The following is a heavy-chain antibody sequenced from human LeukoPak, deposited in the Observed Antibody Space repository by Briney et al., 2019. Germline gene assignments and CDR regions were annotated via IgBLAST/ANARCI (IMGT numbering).Heavy chain of an antibody. CDR2: MSPNSGNT. CDR1: GYTFTSYD. J-gene: IGHJ6*03. D-gene: IGHD2-2*01. Sequence: ASVKVSCKASGYTFTSYDINWVRQAAGQGLEWMGWMSPNSGNTGYAQKFQGRVTITRNISISTAYMELSSLRSEDTAVYFCARGPSGYHIYHMDVWGKGTTVTVSS. CDR3: ARGPSGYHIYHMDV. V-gene: IGHV1-8*03.